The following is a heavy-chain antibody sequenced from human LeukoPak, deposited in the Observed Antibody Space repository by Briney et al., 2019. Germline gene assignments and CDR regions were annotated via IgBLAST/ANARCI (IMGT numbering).Heavy chain of an antibody. CDR2: INPSGGST. CDR1: GYTFTGYY. Sequence: ASVKVSCKASGYTFTGYYMHWVRQAPGQGLEWMGIINPSGGSTSYAQKFQGRVTMTRDMSTSTVYMELSSLRSEDTAVYYCAREAVWNLPFDPWGRGTLVTVSS. V-gene: IGHV1-46*01. D-gene: IGHD1-1*01. J-gene: IGHJ5*02. CDR3: AREAVWNLPFDP.